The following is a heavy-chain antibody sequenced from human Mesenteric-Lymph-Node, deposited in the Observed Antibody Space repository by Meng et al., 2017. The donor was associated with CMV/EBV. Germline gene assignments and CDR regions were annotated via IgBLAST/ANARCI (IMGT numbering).Heavy chain of an antibody. CDR1: GGSFSGYS. CDR3: ARHQRWLKSEGGFNY. J-gene: IGHJ4*02. V-gene: IGHV4-34*01. D-gene: IGHD4-23*01. Sequence: QVQSQQWGAGLLKPSETLSLTCAVYGGSFSGYSWSWIRQPPGKGLEWIGEINHSGSTNYNPSLKSRVTISVDTSKNQFSLKLSSVTAADTAVYYCARHQRWLKSEGGFNYWGQGTLVTVSS. CDR2: INHSGST.